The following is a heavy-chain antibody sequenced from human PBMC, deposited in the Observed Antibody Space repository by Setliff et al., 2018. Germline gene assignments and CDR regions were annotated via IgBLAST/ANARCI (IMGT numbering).Heavy chain of an antibody. CDR3: ARTNYYDSSTYFNWFDP. Sequence: SETLSLTCTVSGGRISGSNHYWGWVRQPPGKGLEWLGEVYHSGNTNYNPSLKSRVTISVDTSKNQFSLKLSSVTAADTAVYYCARTNYYDSSTYFNWFDPWGQGTLVTVSS. V-gene: IGHV4-39*07. CDR1: GGRISGSNHY. J-gene: IGHJ5*02. D-gene: IGHD3-22*01. CDR2: VYHSGNT.